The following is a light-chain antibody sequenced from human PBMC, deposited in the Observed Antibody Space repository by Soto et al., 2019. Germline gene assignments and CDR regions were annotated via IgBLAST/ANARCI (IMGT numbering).Light chain of an antibody. Sequence: QPVLTQPPSASGTPGQRVSISCSGSNSNIGDNIVNWYQQLPATAPKLLIYSNNQRPSGVPDRFSGSQSGTSASLAISGLQSEDEADYYCAAWDDSLNAWVFGGGTKLTVL. CDR1: NSNIGDNI. CDR3: AAWDDSLNAWV. V-gene: IGLV1-44*01. CDR2: SNN. J-gene: IGLJ3*02.